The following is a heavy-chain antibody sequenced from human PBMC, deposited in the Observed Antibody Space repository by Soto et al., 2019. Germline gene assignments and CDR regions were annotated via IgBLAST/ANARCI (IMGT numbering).Heavy chain of an antibody. D-gene: IGHD6-13*01. V-gene: IGHV3-30-3*01. J-gene: IGHJ4*02. CDR3: VGSLAAAGTPAFDS. Sequence: QVQLVESGGGVVQPGRSLRLSCAASGFTFSSYTMHWVRQAPGKGLEWVAVISYDDGVNKYYADSLKGRFTISRDNSKKTLALQMNRPIAENTAVYYCVGSLAAAGTPAFDSRVQGALVTVSS. CDR2: ISYDDGVNK. CDR1: GFTFSSYT.